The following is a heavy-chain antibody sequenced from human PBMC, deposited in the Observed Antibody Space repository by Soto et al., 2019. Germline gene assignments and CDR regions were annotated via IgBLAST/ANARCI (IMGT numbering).Heavy chain of an antibody. J-gene: IGHJ4*02. D-gene: IGHD1-26*01. Sequence: GGSLRLSCAASGFTFSSYAMSWVRQAPWKGLEWVSAISGSGGSTYYADSVKGRFTISRDNSKNTLYLQMNSLRAEDTAVYYCAKSTGELLTALDNGGEGTLFTVAT. V-gene: IGHV3-23*01. CDR2: ISGSGGST. CDR1: GFTFSSYA. CDR3: AKSTGELLTALDN.